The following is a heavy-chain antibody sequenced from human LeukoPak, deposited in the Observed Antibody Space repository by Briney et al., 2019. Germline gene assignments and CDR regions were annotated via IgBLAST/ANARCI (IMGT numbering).Heavy chain of an antibody. Sequence: SETLSLTCTVSGGSISSYCWSWIRQPPGKGLEWIGYIYYSGSTNYNPSLKSRVTISVDTSKNQFSLKVSSVTAADTAVYYCARGPWQWLVRGYYFDYWGQGTLVTVSS. V-gene: IGHV4-59*01. CDR2: IYYSGST. CDR3: ARGPWQWLVRGYYFDY. J-gene: IGHJ4*02. D-gene: IGHD6-19*01. CDR1: GGSISSYC.